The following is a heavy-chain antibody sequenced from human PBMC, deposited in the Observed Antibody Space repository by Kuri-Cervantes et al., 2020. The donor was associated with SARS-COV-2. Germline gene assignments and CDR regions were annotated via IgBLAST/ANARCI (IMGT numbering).Heavy chain of an antibody. CDR2: IYSGGST. V-gene: IGHV3-53*01. CDR3: ARARGEYDFWSGYYPSYYYYYGMDV. D-gene: IGHD3-3*01. J-gene: IGHJ6*02. CDR1: GFTVSSNY. Sequence: GESLKISCAASGFTVSSNYMSWVRQAPGKGLEWVSVIYSGGSTYYADSVKGRFTISRDNSKNTLYLQMNGLRAEDTAVYYCARARGEYDFWSGYYPSYYYYYGMDVWGQGTTVTVSS.